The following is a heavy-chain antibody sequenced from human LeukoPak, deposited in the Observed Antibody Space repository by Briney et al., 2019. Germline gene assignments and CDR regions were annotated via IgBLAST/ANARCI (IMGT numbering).Heavy chain of an antibody. CDR1: GGTFISYA. Sequence: SVKVSCKASGGTFISYAISWVRQAPGQGLEWMGGIIPIFGTANYAQKFQGRVTITADESTSTAYMELSNLRSEDTAVYYCARFENDYGDYDFDYWGQGTLVTVSS. J-gene: IGHJ4*02. D-gene: IGHD4-17*01. CDR3: ARFENDYGDYDFDY. V-gene: IGHV1-69*13. CDR2: IIPIFGTA.